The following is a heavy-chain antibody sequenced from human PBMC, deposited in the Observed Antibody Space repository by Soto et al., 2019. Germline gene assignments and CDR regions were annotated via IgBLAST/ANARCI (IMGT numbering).Heavy chain of an antibody. CDR1: GYTFTSYD. CDR3: ARSNYDFWSGYFVWFDP. D-gene: IGHD3-3*01. J-gene: IGHJ5*02. CDR2: INADNGNT. Sequence: ASVKVSCKASGYTFTSYDMHWVRQAPGQRLEWMGWINADNGNTKYSQKLQGRVTMTRNTSISTAYMELSSLRSEDTAVYYCARSNYDFWSGYFVWFDPWGQGTLVTVSS. V-gene: IGHV1-3*01.